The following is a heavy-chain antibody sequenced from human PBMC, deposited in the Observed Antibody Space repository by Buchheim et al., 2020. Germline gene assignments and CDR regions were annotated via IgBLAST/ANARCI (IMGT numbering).Heavy chain of an antibody. D-gene: IGHD6-13*01. CDR3: AKGYSSRSGLDV. V-gene: IGHV3-30*18. CDR2: ISYDGSNK. Sequence: QVQLVESGGGVVQPGRSLRLSCAASGFTFSSYGMHWVRQAPGKGLEWVAVISYDGSNKYYADSVKGRFTISRDNSKKTLYLQMNSLRAEDTAVYYCAKGYSSRSGLDVWGQGTT. J-gene: IGHJ6*02. CDR1: GFTFSSYG.